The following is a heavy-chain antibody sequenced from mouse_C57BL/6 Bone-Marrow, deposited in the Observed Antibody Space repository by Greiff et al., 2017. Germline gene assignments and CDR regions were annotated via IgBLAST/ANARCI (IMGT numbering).Heavy chain of an antibody. J-gene: IGHJ3*01. Sequence: VQLQQSGPELVKPGASVKISCKASGYSFTSYYIHWVKQRPGQGLEWIGWIYPGSGNTKYNEKFKGKATLTADTSSSTAYMQLSSLTSEDSAVYYCAIYYGNPFAYWGQGTLVTVSA. CDR1: GYSFTSYY. D-gene: IGHD2-1*01. V-gene: IGHV1-66*01. CDR2: IYPGSGNT. CDR3: AIYYGNPFAY.